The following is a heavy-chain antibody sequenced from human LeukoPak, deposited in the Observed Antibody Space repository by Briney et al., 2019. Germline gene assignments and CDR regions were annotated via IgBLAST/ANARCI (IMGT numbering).Heavy chain of an antibody. D-gene: IGHD3-3*01. J-gene: IGHJ4*02. CDR1: GGSISSSRYY. CDR2: IYYSAST. CDR3: ARHRYDFWSGYYNY. V-gene: IGHV4-39*01. Sequence: SETLSLTCTVSGGSISSSRYYWGWTRQPPGKGLEWIGCIYYSASTYYNPSIKSRVTISVDTSKNQFSLKLSSVTAADTAVYYCARHRYDFWSGYYNYWGQGTLVTVSS.